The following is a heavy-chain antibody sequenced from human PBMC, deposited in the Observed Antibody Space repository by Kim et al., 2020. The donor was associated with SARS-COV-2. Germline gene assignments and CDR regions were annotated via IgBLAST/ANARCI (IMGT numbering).Heavy chain of an antibody. V-gene: IGHV5-51*01. CDR3: ARRDYYDSSGSKHFDY. J-gene: IGHJ4*02. D-gene: IGHD3-22*01. Sequence: SVQGKVTISADKSISTAYLQWSSLKASDTAMYYCARRDYYDSSGSKHFDYWGQGTLVTVSS.